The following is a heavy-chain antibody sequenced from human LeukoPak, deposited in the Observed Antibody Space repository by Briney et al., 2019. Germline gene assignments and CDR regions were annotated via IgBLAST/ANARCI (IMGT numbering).Heavy chain of an antibody. V-gene: IGHV3-23*01. CDR1: GFTFSSYG. J-gene: IGHJ4*02. CDR2: ISGSGGST. CDR3: AKVGRIAVAGSWYDY. D-gene: IGHD6-19*01. Sequence: GGSLRLSCAASGFTFSSYGMSWVRQAPGKGLEWVSAISGSGGSTYYADSVKGRFTISRDNSKNTLYLQMNSLRAEDTAVYYCAKVGRIAVAGSWYDYWGQGTLVTVSS.